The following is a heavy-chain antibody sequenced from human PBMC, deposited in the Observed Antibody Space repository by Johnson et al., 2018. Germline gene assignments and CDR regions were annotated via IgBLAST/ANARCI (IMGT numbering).Heavy chain of an antibody. CDR3: ARDPGGIDAFDS. Sequence: VQLVESGGALIQPGGSLTLSCAASGLTVDSNYMTWVRQAPGKGLEWVSVINSAGNTYYADSVKGRFSISRDNSKNTLYLQMISLRAGDTALYYCARDPGGIDAFDSWGQGTMVTVSS. V-gene: IGHV3-53*01. CDR2: INSAGNT. D-gene: IGHD6-13*01. J-gene: IGHJ3*02. CDR1: GLTVDSNY.